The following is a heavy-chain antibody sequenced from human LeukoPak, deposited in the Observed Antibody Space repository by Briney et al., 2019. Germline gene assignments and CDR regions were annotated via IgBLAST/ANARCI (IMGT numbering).Heavy chain of an antibody. CDR2: MNPNSGNT. J-gene: IGHJ5*02. CDR3: ARMYYYDNTPENWFDP. Sequence: ASVKVSCKASGYTFTSYDINWVRQATGQGLEWMGWMNPNSGNTGYAQKFQGRVTMTRNTSISTAYMELSNLRSEDTAVYYCARMYYYDNTPENWFDPWGQGTLVTVSS. V-gene: IGHV1-8*01. D-gene: IGHD3-22*01. CDR1: GYTFTSYD.